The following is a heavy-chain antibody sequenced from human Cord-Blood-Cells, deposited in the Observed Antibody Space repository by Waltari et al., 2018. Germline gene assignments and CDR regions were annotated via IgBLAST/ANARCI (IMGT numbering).Heavy chain of an antibody. CDR1: GFTFSSYA. J-gene: IGHJ3*02. D-gene: IGHD3-22*01. Sequence: QVQLVESGGGVVQPGRSLRLSWAASGFTFSSYAMHWLRQVPGKGLEWVAVISYDGSNKYYADSVKGRFTISRDNSKNTLYLQMNSLRAEDTAVYYCARAHYYDSSGYAFDIWGQGTMVTVSS. V-gene: IGHV3-30*04. CDR3: ARAHYYDSSGYAFDI. CDR2: ISYDGSNK.